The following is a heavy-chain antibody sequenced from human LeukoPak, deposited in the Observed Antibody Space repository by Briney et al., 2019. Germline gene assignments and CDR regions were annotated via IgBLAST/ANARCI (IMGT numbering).Heavy chain of an antibody. Sequence: GGSLRLSCAASGFTFSSYAMSWVRQAPGKGLEWVSAISGSGGSTYYADSVKGRFTISRDNSKNTLYLQMNSLRAEDTAVYYCAKPDYDYVWGSYFSAFDIWGQGTMVTVSS. CDR3: AKPDYDYVWGSYFSAFDI. CDR2: ISGSGGST. D-gene: IGHD3-16*01. V-gene: IGHV3-23*01. CDR1: GFTFSSYA. J-gene: IGHJ3*02.